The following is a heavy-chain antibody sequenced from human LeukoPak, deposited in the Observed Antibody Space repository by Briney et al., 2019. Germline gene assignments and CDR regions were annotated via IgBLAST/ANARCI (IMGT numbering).Heavy chain of an antibody. V-gene: IGHV3-7*01. Sequence: GGSLRLSCAASGFTFSGYTMNWVRQAPGKGLEWVANIKQDGSERHYVDSVNDRFTISRDNAGNSLFLQMNSLRAEDTAIYYCASDVSGKPFVYWGQGVPVTVSS. J-gene: IGHJ4*02. CDR3: ASDVSGKPFVY. CDR1: GFTFSGYT. CDR2: IKQDGSER.